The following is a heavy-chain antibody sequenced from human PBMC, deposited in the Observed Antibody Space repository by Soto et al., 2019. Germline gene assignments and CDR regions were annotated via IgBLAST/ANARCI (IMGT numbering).Heavy chain of an antibody. CDR1: GGSIGSSDYY. CDR2: SHYSGTT. V-gene: IGHV4-39*02. J-gene: IGHJ5*02. CDR3: TRRIDTEFDP. Sequence: QMQLQESGPGLVKPSETLSLNCTVSGGSIGSSDYYWGWIRQPPGRGLEWIGSSHYSGTTYYNPALKSRVTTPIDTSRNNLSLTLIAVTAADTAVYYCTRRIDTEFDPWGQGTLVTVSS.